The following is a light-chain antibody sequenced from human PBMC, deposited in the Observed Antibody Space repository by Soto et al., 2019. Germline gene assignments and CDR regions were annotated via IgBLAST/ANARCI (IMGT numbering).Light chain of an antibody. CDR1: QSVSIY. CDR2: DAS. J-gene: IGKJ1*01. V-gene: IGKV3-11*01. Sequence: EIVLTQSPATLSFSPGERATLSCRASQSVSIYVAWYQQKPSQPPRLLIYDASNRATGIPARFSGSGSGTDFTLTISSLEPEDFAVYYCQQRSITWTFGQGTTGDIK. CDR3: QQRSITWT.